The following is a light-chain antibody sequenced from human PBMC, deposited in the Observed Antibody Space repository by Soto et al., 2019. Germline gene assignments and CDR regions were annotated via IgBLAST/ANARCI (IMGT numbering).Light chain of an antibody. V-gene: IGLV2-14*01. CDR3: SSYTSSSVV. J-gene: IGLJ2*01. CDR1: SSDVGGYNY. CDR2: DVS. Sequence: QSALTQPASVSGSPGQSITISCTGTSSDVGGYNYVSWYQQHPGKAPKLMIYDVSNRPSGVSNRFSGSTSGNTASLTISGLQAEEEADYYRSSYTSSSVVLGGGTKLTVL.